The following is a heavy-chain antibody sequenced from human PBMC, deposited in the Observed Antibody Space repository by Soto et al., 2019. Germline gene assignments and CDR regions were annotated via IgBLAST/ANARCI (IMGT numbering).Heavy chain of an antibody. CDR3: ARNGDCTRPGCIVGWFDP. D-gene: IGHD2-8*01. V-gene: IGHV4-30-2*01. Sequence: TLSLTCAVSGGSISSGGYSWSWIRQPPGKGLEWIGYIYHSGSTYYNPSLKSRVTISVDRSKNQFSLKLSSVTAADTAVYYCARNGDCTRPGCIVGWFDPWGPGTLVTVSS. CDR2: IYHSGST. J-gene: IGHJ5*02. CDR1: GGSISSGGYS.